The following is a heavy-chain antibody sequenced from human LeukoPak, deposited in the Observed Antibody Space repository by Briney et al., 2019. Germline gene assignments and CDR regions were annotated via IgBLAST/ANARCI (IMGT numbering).Heavy chain of an antibody. D-gene: IGHD6-13*01. CDR3: ARNRASSSWLPNWFDP. J-gene: IGHJ5*02. CDR2: INPSGGST. V-gene: IGHV1-46*01. CDR1: GYTFTSYY. Sequence: ASVKVSCKASGYTFTSYYMHWVRQAPGQGLEWMGIINPSGGSTSYAQKFQGRVTMTRDMSTSTVYMELSSLRSEDTAVYYCARNRASSSWLPNWFDPWGQGTLVTVSS.